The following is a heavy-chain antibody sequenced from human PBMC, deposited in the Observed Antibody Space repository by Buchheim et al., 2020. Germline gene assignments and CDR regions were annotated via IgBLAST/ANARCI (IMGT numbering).Heavy chain of an antibody. CDR1: GFTFSSYA. CDR3: ARGRRAYYYYGMDV. Sequence: QVQLVESGGGVVQPGRSLRLSCAASGFTFSSYAMHWVRQAPGKGLEWVAVISYDGSNKYYADSVKGRFTISGDNSKNTLYLQMNSLRAEDTAVYYCARGRRAYYYYGMDVWGQGTT. J-gene: IGHJ6*02. V-gene: IGHV3-30*04. CDR2: ISYDGSNK.